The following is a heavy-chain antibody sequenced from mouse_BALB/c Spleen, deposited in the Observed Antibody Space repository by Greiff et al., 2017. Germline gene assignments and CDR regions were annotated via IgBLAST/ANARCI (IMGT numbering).Heavy chain of an antibody. CDR3: ATLRLRSYYAMDY. CDR1: GFTFSSYA. Sequence: DVMLVESGGGLVKPGGSLKLSCAASGFTFSSYAMSWVRQTPEKRLEWVASISSGGSTYYPASVKGRFTISRDNARNILYLQMSSLRSEDTAMYYCATLRLRSYYAMDYWGQGTSVTVSS. D-gene: IGHD1-2*01. J-gene: IGHJ4*01. V-gene: IGHV5-6-5*01. CDR2: ISSGGST.